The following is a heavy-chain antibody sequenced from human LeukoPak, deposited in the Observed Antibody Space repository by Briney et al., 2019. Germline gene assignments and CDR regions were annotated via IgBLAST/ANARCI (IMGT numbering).Heavy chain of an antibody. D-gene: IGHD3-22*01. CDR1: GFTFSSYW. J-gene: IGHJ4*02. Sequence: GGSLRLSCAAYGFTFSSYWMSWVRQAPGKGLEWVANIKQDGSEKYYVDSVKGRFTISRDNAKNSLYLQMNSLRAEDTAVYYCARVIVVVITSYFDYWGQGTLVTVSS. V-gene: IGHV3-7*01. CDR2: IKQDGSEK. CDR3: ARVIVVVITSYFDY.